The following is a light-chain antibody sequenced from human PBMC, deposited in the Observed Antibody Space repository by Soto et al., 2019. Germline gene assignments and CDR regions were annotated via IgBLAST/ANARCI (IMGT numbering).Light chain of an antibody. Sequence: MTQSLLSLPVTPGESASISCRSSQSLLQSSGNNYLDWYLQKPGQSPQLLIYLGSNRASGVPDRFGGTGSGTDFTLKISRVEAEDVGVYYCMQALQTPLTFGGGTKVEIK. J-gene: IGKJ4*01. CDR3: MQALQTPLT. CDR2: LGS. V-gene: IGKV2-28*01. CDR1: QSLLQSSGNNY.